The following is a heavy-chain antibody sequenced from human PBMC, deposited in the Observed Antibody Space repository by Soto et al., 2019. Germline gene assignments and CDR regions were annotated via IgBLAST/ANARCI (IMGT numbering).Heavy chain of an antibody. V-gene: IGHV3-15*07. CDR1: GFTFSNAW. J-gene: IGHJ4*02. CDR2: IKSKTDGGTT. Sequence: PGGSLRLSCAASGFTFSNAWMNWVRQAPGKGLEWVGRIKSKTDGGTTDYAAPVKGRFTISRDDSKNTLYLQMNSLKTEDTAVYYCTTLGPQHLRYFDWQIDYWGQGTLVTVSS. CDR3: TTLGPQHLRYFDWQIDY. D-gene: IGHD3-9*01.